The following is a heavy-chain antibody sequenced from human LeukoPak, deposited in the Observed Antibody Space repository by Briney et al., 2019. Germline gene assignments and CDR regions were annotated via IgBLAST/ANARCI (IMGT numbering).Heavy chain of an antibody. CDR2: IKQDGSEK. Sequence: PGGSLRLSCAASGFTFSSYGMTWVRQAPGKGLEWVANIKQDGSEKYYVDSVKGRFTISRDNAKNSLYLQMNSLRAEDTAVYYCAREYSSSWYRGRYYYMDVWGKGTTVTVSS. D-gene: IGHD6-13*01. CDR1: GFTFSSYG. CDR3: AREYSSSWYRGRYYYMDV. J-gene: IGHJ6*03. V-gene: IGHV3-7*01.